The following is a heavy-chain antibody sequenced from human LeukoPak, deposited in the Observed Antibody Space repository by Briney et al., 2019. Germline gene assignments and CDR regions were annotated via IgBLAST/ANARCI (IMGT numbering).Heavy chain of an antibody. V-gene: IGHV3-21*01. CDR3: ARGDYSDGFDI. Sequence: GGSLRLSCAASGFTFTSYSMNWVRQAPGKGLEWVSSISSSSTYIYYSDSVKGRFTISRDNAKNSLYLHMNSLRAGDTAVYYCARGDYSDGFDIWGQGTMVTVSS. CDR2: ISSSSTYI. CDR1: GFTFTSYS. J-gene: IGHJ3*02. D-gene: IGHD2-21*01.